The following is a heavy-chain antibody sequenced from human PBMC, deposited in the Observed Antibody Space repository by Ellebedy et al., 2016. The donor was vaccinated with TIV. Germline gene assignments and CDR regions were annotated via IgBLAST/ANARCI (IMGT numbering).Heavy chain of an antibody. J-gene: IGHJ6*02. CDR3: ARVTTMVRGVIRCLDV. CDR2: ISAYNGNT. CDR1: GYTFTSYG. D-gene: IGHD3-10*01. V-gene: IGHV1-18*01. Sequence: AASVKVSCKAAGYTFTSYGISWVRQAPGQGLEWMGWISAYNGNTNYAQKPQGRVTMTTDTSTSTAYMERRSLRSDHTAVFYCARVTTMVRGVIRCLDVWGHGTTVTVSS.